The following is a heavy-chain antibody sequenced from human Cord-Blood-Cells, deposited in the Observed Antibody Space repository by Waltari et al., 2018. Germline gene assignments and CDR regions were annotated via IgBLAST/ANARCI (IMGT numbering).Heavy chain of an antibody. Sequence: QVQLVQSGAEVKKPGASVKVSCKASGYTFTSYYMHWVRQAPGQGLEWMGIINASGGSTSYAQKCQGRVTMTRDTSTGTVYMELSSLRSEDTAVYYCARHGIVGATDAFDIWGQGTMVTVSS. CDR2: INASGGST. CDR1: GYTFTSYY. D-gene: IGHD1-26*01. J-gene: IGHJ3*02. V-gene: IGHV1-46*01. CDR3: ARHGIVGATDAFDI.